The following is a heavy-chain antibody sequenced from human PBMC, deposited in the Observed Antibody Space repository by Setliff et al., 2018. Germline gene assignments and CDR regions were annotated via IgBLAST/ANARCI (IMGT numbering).Heavy chain of an antibody. D-gene: IGHD3-10*01. CDR3: ARHKSNGSGSYPSLYMDV. V-gene: IGHV4-39*01. CDR2: IYYSGST. Sequence: SETLSLTCRVSGGSISSGNYHWGLIRQPPGKGLEWVATIYYSGSTYSNPPLKSRLIISVDAPDNQFSVKLSSVTAADTAVYYCARHKSNGSGSYPSLYMDVWGKGIMVTVSS. CDR1: GGSISSGNYH. J-gene: IGHJ6*03.